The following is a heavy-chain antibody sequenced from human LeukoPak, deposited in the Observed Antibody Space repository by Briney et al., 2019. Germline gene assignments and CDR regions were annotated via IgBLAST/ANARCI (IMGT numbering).Heavy chain of an antibody. CDR2: IYPGDSDT. D-gene: IGHD2-2*01. CDR3: ARPSGYCSSTSCSHFDY. Sequence: GESLKISCKGSGYSFTTYWIAWVRQMPGKGLEWMGIIYPGDSDTKYSPSFQGQVTISADRSINTAYLQWSSLKASDTAMYYCARPSGYCSSTSCSHFDYWGQGTLVTVSS. CDR1: GYSFTTYW. J-gene: IGHJ4*02. V-gene: IGHV5-51*01.